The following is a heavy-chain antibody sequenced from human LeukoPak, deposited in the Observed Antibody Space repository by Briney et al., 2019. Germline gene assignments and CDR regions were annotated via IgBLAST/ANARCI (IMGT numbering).Heavy chain of an antibody. CDR3: ALPTMATPNYGMDV. J-gene: IGHJ6*02. D-gene: IGHD5-12*01. CDR2: IVVGSGNT. CDR1: GFTFTSSA. Sequence: SVKVSCKASGFTFTSSAMQWVRQARGQRLEWIGWIVVGSGNTNYAQKFQERVTITRDMSTSTAYMELSSLRSEDTAVYYCALPTMATPNYGMDVWGQGTTVTVSS. V-gene: IGHV1-58*02.